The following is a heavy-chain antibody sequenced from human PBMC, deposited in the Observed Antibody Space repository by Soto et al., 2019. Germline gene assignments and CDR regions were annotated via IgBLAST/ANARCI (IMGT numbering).Heavy chain of an antibody. CDR3: ASIAFGYYGMDV. D-gene: IGHD3-10*01. CDR2: INHSGST. CDR1: GGSFSGYY. V-gene: IGHV4-34*01. Sequence: SETLSLTCAVYGGSFSGYYWSWIRQPPGKGLEWIGEINHSGSTNYNPSLKSRVTISVDTSKNQFSLKLSSVTAADTAVYYCASIAFGYYGMDVWGQGTTVTVSS. J-gene: IGHJ6*02.